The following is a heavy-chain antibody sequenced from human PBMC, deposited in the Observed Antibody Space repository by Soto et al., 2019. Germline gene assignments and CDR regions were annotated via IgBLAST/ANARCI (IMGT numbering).Heavy chain of an antibody. V-gene: IGHV3-33*01. J-gene: IGHJ6*02. CDR3: ARGGIAAHYYYYYGMDV. D-gene: IGHD6-13*01. Sequence: GGSLRLSCAASGFTFSSYGMHWVRQAPGKGLEWVAVIWYDGSNKYYADSVKGRFTISRDNSKNTLYLQMNSLRAEDTAVYYCARGGIAAHYYYYYGMDVWGQGTTVTVS. CDR1: GFTFSSYG. CDR2: IWYDGSNK.